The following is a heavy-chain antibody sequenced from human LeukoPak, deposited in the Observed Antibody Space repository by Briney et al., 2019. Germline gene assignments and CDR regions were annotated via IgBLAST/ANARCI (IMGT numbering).Heavy chain of an antibody. CDR1: GFTFSSYA. CDR3: ARGSPIAAAGTGDY. D-gene: IGHD6-13*01. Sequence: GGSLILSCAASGFTFSSYAMHWVRQAPGKGLEWVAVISYDGSNKYYADSVKGRFTISRDNSKNTLYLQMNSLRAEDTAVYYCARGSPIAAAGTGDYWGQGTLVTVSS. V-gene: IGHV3-30-3*01. CDR2: ISYDGSNK. J-gene: IGHJ4*02.